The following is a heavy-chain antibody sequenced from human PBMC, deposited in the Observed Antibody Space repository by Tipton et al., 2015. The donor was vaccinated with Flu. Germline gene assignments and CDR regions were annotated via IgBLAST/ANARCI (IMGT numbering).Heavy chain of an antibody. Sequence: QLVQSGGGVVRPGESLRLSCKVSGFTFDDYGMSWVRQAPGKGLEWVSNINWNGGHTNYADSVRGRFTVSRDNAMNSLYLQMDSLRAEDTAFYYCARERGAPGYWGQGTLVTVSS. CDR2: INWNGGHT. J-gene: IGHJ4*02. CDR3: ARERGAPGY. CDR1: GFTFDDYG. V-gene: IGHV3-20*04.